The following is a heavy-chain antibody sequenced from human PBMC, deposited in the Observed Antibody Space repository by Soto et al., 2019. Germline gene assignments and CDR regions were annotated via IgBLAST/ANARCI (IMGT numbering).Heavy chain of an antibody. V-gene: IGHV3-66*01. D-gene: IGHD1-26*01. Sequence: GGSLRLSCAASGFTVSSNYMSWVRQAPGKGLEWISIIYSAGNTYYADSVKSRFTISRDNSKNTLYLQMNSLGAEDTAVYYCARDFVVGGPTINYYYGMDVWGQGTTVTVSS. J-gene: IGHJ6*02. CDR2: IYSAGNT. CDR1: GFTVSSNY. CDR3: ARDFVVGGPTINYYYGMDV.